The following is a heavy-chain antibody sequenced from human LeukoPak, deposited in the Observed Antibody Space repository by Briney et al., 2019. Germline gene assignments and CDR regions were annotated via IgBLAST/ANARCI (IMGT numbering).Heavy chain of an antibody. Sequence: GSLRLSCAASGFTFSSYGMHWVRQAPGKGLEWVAVISYDGSNKYYADSVKGRFTISRDNSKNTLYLQMNSLRAEDTAVYYCAKDLDYDSSAPADYWGQGTLVTVSS. CDR2: ISYDGSNK. D-gene: IGHD3-22*01. CDR1: GFTFSSYG. J-gene: IGHJ4*02. CDR3: AKDLDYDSSAPADY. V-gene: IGHV3-30*18.